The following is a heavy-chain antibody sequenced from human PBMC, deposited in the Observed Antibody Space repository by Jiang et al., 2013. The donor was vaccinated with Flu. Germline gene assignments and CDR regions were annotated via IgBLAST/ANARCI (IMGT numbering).Heavy chain of an antibody. J-gene: IGHJ6*02. V-gene: IGHV3-23*04. Sequence: VQLVESGGGLVQPGGSLRLSCAASGFTFSSYAMSWVRQAPGKGLEWVSAISGSGGSTYYADSVKGRFTISRDNSKNTLYLQMNSLRAEDTAVYYCAKSCDRSLEWSPYNPPCSYYGMDVWGQGP. CDR3: AKSCDRSLEWSPYNPPCSYYGMDV. CDR1: GFTFSSYA. D-gene: IGHD3-3*01. CDR2: ISGSGGST.